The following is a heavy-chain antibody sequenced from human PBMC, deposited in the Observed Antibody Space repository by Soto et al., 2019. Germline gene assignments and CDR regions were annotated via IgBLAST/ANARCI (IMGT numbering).Heavy chain of an antibody. D-gene: IGHD2-2*01. Sequence: QVQLVQSGAEVKKPGSSVKVSCKASGGTFSSYAISWVRQAPGQGLEWMGGIIPIFGTANYAQKFQGRVTITADESMSTAYMELSSLRSEDTAVYYCAVYCSSTSCYGTGYSSSWGQGTLVTVSS. V-gene: IGHV1-69*01. CDR1: GGTFSSYA. CDR2: IIPIFGTA. CDR3: AVYCSSTSCYGTGYSSS. J-gene: IGHJ4*02.